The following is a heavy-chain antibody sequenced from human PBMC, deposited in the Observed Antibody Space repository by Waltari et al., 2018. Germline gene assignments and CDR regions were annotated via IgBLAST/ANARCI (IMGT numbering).Heavy chain of an antibody. Sequence: EVQLVESGGGLVQPGGSLRLSCAASGFTFSSYSMNWVRQAPGKGLEWVSYISSSSSTIYYADSVKGRFTISRDNAKNSLYLQMNSLRAEDTAVYYCARVGKAGGIAAADYCGQGTLVTVSS. CDR2: ISSSSSTI. CDR3: ARVGKAGGIAAADY. D-gene: IGHD6-13*01. CDR1: GFTFSSYS. V-gene: IGHV3-48*04. J-gene: IGHJ4*02.